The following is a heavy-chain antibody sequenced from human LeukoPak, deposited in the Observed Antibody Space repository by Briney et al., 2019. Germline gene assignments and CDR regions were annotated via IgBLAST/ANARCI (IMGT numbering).Heavy chain of an antibody. CDR2: ISYDGSNK. Sequence: ARSLTLSCAASGFTFSSYGMHCVRQAPGKGLEWVAVISYDGSNKYYADSVKGRVTISRDNSKNTLYLQMNSLRAEDTAVYYCARDPAVYYCYYYMDVWGKGTTVTVSS. CDR3: ARDPAVYYCYYYMDV. V-gene: IGHV3-30*03. J-gene: IGHJ6*03. CDR1: GFTFSSYG.